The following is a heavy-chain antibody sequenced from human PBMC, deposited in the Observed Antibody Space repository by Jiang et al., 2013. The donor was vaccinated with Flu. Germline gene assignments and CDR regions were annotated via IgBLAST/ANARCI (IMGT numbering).Heavy chain of an antibody. CDR3: ARVKRSSSWYGGYYYYYGMDV. Sequence: SLTCAISGDSVSSNSAAWNWIRQSPSRGLEWLGRTYYRSKWYNDYAVSVKSRITINPDTSKNQFSLQLNSVTPEDTAVYYCARVKRSSSWYGGYYYYYGMDVWGQGTTVTVSS. CDR2: TYYRSKWYN. V-gene: IGHV6-1*01. D-gene: IGHD6-13*01. J-gene: IGHJ6*02. CDR1: GDSVSSNSAA.